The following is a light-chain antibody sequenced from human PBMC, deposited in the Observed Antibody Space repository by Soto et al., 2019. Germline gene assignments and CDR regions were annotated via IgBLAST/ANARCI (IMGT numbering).Light chain of an antibody. J-gene: IGLJ2*01. V-gene: IGLV2-8*01. CDR3: SSYSGSDNFVV. CDR1: SSDVGGYNF. CDR2: EVI. Sequence: QSVLTQPPSASGSPGQSVTISCAGTSSDVGGYNFVSWYQQHPGKVPKLMIYEVIKRPSGVPDRFSGSKSGTTASLTVSGLHAEDEADYYCSSYSGSDNFVVFGGGTKVTVL.